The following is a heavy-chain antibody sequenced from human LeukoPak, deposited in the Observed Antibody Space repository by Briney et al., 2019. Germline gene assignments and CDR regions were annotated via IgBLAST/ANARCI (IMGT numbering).Heavy chain of an antibody. CDR2: IYHSGST. D-gene: IGHD3-16*01. CDR3: ARDHGYGGYYFDY. V-gene: IGHV4-30-2*01. Sequence: SETLSLTCAVSGGSISSGGYSWSWIRQPPGKGLEWTGYIYHSGSTYYNPSLKSRVTISVDRSKNQFSLKLSSVTAADTAVYYCARDHGYGGYYFDYWGQGTLVTVSS. CDR1: GGSISSGGYS. J-gene: IGHJ4*02.